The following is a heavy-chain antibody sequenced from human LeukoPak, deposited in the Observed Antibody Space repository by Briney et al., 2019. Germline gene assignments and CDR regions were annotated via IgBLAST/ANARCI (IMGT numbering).Heavy chain of an antibody. Sequence: GGSLRLSCAASGFTFSDYYMNWIRQAPGKGLEWVSSISGGIRTINYPDSVKGRFTISRDNAKNSLYLKMNRLRAEDTAVYYCARDGLQKASTTDLDYYYYGMDVWGQGTTVTVSS. CDR2: ISGGIRTI. V-gene: IGHV3-11*04. D-gene: IGHD1-1*01. CDR1: GFTFSDYY. J-gene: IGHJ6*02. CDR3: ARDGLQKASTTDLDYYYYGMDV.